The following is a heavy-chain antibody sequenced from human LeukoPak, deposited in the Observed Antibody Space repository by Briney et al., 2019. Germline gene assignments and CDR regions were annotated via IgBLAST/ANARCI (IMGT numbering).Heavy chain of an antibody. V-gene: IGHV1-69*04. D-gene: IGHD3-9*01. Sequence: GSSVKVSCKASGGTFSSYAISWVRQAPGQWLEWMGRIIPILGIANYAQKFQGRVTITADKSTSTAYMELSSLRSEDTAVYYCARDLYYDILTGYPTERQYYFDYWGQGTLVTVSS. CDR2: IIPILGIA. CDR1: GGTFSSYA. J-gene: IGHJ4*02. CDR3: ARDLYYDILTGYPTERQYYFDY.